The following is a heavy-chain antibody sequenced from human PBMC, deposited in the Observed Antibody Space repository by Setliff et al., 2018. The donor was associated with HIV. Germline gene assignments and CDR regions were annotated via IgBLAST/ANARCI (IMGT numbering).Heavy chain of an antibody. CDR2: ISSNGGST. CDR3: ARDVAVAGTEF. D-gene: IGHD6-19*01. Sequence: GGSLRLSCSASGFTFSSYAMHWVRQAPGKGLEYVSAISSNGGSTYYADSVKGRFTISRDNSKNTLYLQMNSLRAEDTAVYFCARDVAVAGTEFWGQGTLVTVSS. V-gene: IGHV3-64*04. J-gene: IGHJ4*02. CDR1: GFTFSSYA.